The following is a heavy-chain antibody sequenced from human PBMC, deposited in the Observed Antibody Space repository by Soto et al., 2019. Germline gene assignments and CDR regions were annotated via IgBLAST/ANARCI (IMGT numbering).Heavy chain of an antibody. J-gene: IGHJ6*02. CDR3: ARVRYYYDSSGSRRAGYYGMDV. CDR2: IIPIFGTA. D-gene: IGHD3-22*01. V-gene: IGHV1-69*13. CDR1: GGTFSSYA. Sequence: GASVKVSCKASGGTFSSYAISWVRQAPGQGLEWMGGIIPIFGTANYAQKFQGRVTITADESTSTAYMELSSLRSEDTAVYYCARVRYYYDSSGSRRAGYYGMDVWGQGTTVTVSS.